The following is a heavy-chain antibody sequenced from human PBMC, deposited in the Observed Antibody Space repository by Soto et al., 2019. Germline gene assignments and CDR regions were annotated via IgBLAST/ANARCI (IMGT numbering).Heavy chain of an antibody. V-gene: IGHV3-30-3*01. CDR1: GFTFSSYA. J-gene: IGHJ4*02. Sequence: QVQLVESGGGGVQPGRSLRLSCAASGFTFSSYAMHWVRQAPGKGLEWVAVISYDGSNKYYADSVKGRFTISRDNSKNTLYLPINSLRAEDTAVYYCARGELVLFDYRGQGTLVTVSS. CDR3: ARGELVLFDY. CDR2: ISYDGSNK. D-gene: IGHD6-6*01.